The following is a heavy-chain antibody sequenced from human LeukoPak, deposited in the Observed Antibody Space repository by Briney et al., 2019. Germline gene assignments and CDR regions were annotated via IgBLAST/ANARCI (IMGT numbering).Heavy chain of an antibody. CDR1: GGSISTYY. D-gene: IGHD3-10*01. Sequence: SETLSLTCTVSGGSISTYYWGWIRQPPGKGLEWIGSIYYSGSTNYNPSLRSRVTISVDTSKNQFSLNLTSVTAADTAVYYCARHKSPLPLHWGQGTLVTVSS. CDR3: ARHKSPLPLH. CDR2: IYYSGST. J-gene: IGHJ4*02. V-gene: IGHV4-39*01.